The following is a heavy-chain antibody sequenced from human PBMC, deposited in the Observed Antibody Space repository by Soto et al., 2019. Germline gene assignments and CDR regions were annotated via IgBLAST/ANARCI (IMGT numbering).Heavy chain of an antibody. V-gene: IGHV3-21*01. Sequence: GGSLRLSCAASGFTFSSYSMNWVRQAPGKGLEWVSSISSSSSYIYYADSVKGRFTISRDNAKNSLYLQMNSLRAEDTAVYYCARESRDIVLMVYAPKPFDYWGQGTLVTVSS. CDR3: ARESRDIVLMVYAPKPFDY. CDR2: ISSSSSYI. J-gene: IGHJ4*02. D-gene: IGHD2-8*01. CDR1: GFTFSSYS.